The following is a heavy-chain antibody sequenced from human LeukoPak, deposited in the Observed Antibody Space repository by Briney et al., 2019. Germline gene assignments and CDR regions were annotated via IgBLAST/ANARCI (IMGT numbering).Heavy chain of an antibody. J-gene: IGHJ4*02. V-gene: IGHV3-15*01. CDR2: IKSKTDGGTT. Sequence: KPGGSLRLSCAATVFTFSNAWMTWVRQAPGKGLEWVGRIKSKTDGGTTDCAAPVKGRFTISRDDSKNTLYLQMNSMKTEDTAVYYCTTGAVVDTLPFDYWGQGTLVTVSS. D-gene: IGHD6-19*01. CDR3: TTGAVVDTLPFDY. CDR1: VFTFSNAW.